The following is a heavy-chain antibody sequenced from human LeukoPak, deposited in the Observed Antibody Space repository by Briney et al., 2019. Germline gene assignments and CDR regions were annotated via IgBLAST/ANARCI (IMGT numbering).Heavy chain of an antibody. J-gene: IGHJ4*02. Sequence: KPSETLSLTCTVSGGSISSYYWSWIRQPPGKGLEWIGYIYYSGSTNYNPSLKSRVTISVDTSKNQFSLKLSSVTAADTAVYYCARWVDGYNNFDYWGQGTLVTVSS. D-gene: IGHD5-24*01. CDR3: ARWVDGYNNFDY. CDR2: IYYSGST. CDR1: GGSISSYY. V-gene: IGHV4-59*12.